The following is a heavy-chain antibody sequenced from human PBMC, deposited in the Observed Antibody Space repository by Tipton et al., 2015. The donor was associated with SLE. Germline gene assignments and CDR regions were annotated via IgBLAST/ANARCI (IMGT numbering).Heavy chain of an antibody. CDR1: GFTFSRYW. V-gene: IGHV3-33*07. CDR3: ARDSSSGGIIDY. CDR2: IWYDGSNK. J-gene: IGHJ4*02. Sequence: SLRLSCAVSGFTFSRYWMSWVRQAPGKGLEWVAVIWYDGSNKYYADSVKGRFTISRDNSKNTLYLQMNSLRAEDTAVYYCARDSSSGGIIDYWGQGTLVTVSS. D-gene: IGHD6-19*01.